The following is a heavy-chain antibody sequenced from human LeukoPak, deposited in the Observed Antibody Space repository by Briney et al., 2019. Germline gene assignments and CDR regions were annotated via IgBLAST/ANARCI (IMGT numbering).Heavy chain of an antibody. Sequence: ASVKVSCKASGYTFTSYYMHWVRQAPGQGLEWMGIINPSVGSTSYAQTFQGRVTMTRDTSTSTVYMELSSLRSEDTAVYYCARGPTSIAARRLAEYFQHWGQGTLVTVSS. J-gene: IGHJ1*01. V-gene: IGHV1-46*01. CDR3: ARGPTSIAARRLAEYFQH. CDR1: GYTFTSYY. CDR2: INPSVGST. D-gene: IGHD6-6*01.